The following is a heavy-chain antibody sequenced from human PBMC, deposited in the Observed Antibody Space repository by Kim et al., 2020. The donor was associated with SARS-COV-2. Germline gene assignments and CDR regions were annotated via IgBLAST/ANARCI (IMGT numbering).Heavy chain of an antibody. Sequence: SVKVSCKASGGTFSNYAISWVRQAPGQGLEWMEGIIPTFGTSNYAQKSQARVPIPADESTSTAYRELSSLRSKATPVYYFPRTGYSYGRPRHSYY. V-gene: IGHV1-69*13. D-gene: IGHD5-18*01. J-gene: IGHJ6*01. CDR2: IIPTFGTS. CDR1: GGTFSNYA. CDR3: PRTGYSYGRPRHSYY.